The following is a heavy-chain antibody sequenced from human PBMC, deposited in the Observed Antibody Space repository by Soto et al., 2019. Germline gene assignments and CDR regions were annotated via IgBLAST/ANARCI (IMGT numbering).Heavy chain of an antibody. CDR1: GFSLSTSGVG. CDR3: AHYHSFYYYDSSGSQYFDY. D-gene: IGHD3-22*01. Sequence: GSGPTLVNPTQTLTLTCTFSGFSLSTSGVGVGWIRQPPGKALEWLALIYWDDDKRYSPSLKSRLTITKDTSKNQVVLTMTNMDPVDTATYYCAHYHSFYYYDSSGSQYFDYWGQGTLVTVSS. J-gene: IGHJ4*02. V-gene: IGHV2-5*02. CDR2: IYWDDDK.